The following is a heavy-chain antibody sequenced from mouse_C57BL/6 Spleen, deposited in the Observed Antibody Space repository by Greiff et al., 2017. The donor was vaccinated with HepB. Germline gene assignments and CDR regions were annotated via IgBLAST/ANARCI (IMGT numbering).Heavy chain of an antibody. J-gene: IGHJ2*01. V-gene: IGHV1-75*01. D-gene: IGHD1-1*01. CDR2: SFPGSGST. Sequence: QVQLQQSGPELVKPGASVKISCKASGYTFTDYYINWVKQRPGQGLEWIGWSFPGSGSTYYNEKFKGKATLTVDKSSSTAYMLLSSLTSEDSAVYFCARGHYGSSLYYFDYWGQGTTLTVSS. CDR3: ARGHYGSSLYYFDY. CDR1: GYTFTDYY.